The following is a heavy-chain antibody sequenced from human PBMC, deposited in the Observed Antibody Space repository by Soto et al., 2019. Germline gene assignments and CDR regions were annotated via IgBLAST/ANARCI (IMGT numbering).Heavy chain of an antibody. J-gene: IGHJ3*02. Sequence: QVQLVQSGAEVKKPGDSVKVSCKASGYTFTSYGISWVRQAPGQGLEWMGWISAYNGNTNYAQKLQGRVTMTTDTSTSTAYIELRSLRSDDTAVYYCARDVKPGTTVTRDAFDIWGQGTMVTVSS. CDR2: ISAYNGNT. CDR1: GYTFTSYG. CDR3: ARDVKPGTTVTRDAFDI. V-gene: IGHV1-18*01. D-gene: IGHD4-4*01.